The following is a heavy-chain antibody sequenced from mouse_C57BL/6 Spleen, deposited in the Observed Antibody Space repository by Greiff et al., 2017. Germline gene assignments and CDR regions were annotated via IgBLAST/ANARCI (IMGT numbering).Heavy chain of an antibody. CDR3: ARDQYGSTYWYFDV. CDR1: GYSITSGYY. D-gene: IGHD1-1*01. CDR2: ISYDGSN. V-gene: IGHV3-6*01. J-gene: IGHJ1*03. Sequence: EVQLQESGPGLVKPSPSLSITCSVTGYSITSGYYWNWIRQFPGNKLEWMGYISYDGSNNYNPSLKNRITITRDTSKNQFFLKLNSVTTEDTATYYCARDQYGSTYWYFDVWGTGTTVTVSS.